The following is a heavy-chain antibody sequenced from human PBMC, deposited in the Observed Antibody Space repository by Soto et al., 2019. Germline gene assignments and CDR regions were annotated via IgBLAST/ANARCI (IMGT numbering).Heavy chain of an antibody. J-gene: IGHJ6*03. CDR3: AKRSMAAVPGHYMDV. Sequence: EVQLLESGGGLVQPGGSLRLSCAASGFTFSSYVMTWVRQAPGKGLEWVSTITASGGSTFYADSVKGRFTISRDNSKNTRYLRMNSLRADDTAVFFCAKRSMAAVPGHYMDVWGKGTTVTVSS. V-gene: IGHV3-23*01. CDR2: ITASGGST. D-gene: IGHD6-13*01. CDR1: GFTFSSYV.